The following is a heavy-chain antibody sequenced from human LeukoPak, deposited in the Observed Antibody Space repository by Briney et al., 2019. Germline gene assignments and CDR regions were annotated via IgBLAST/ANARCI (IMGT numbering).Heavy chain of an antibody. CDR2: TNPNSGGT. D-gene: IGHD2-2*01. Sequence: ASVKVSCTASGYTFTGYYMHWVRQAPGQGLEWMGRTNPNSGGTNYAQKFQGRVTMTRDTSISTAYMELSRLRSDDTAVYYCARSGDIVVVPGDFDYWGQGTLVTVSS. CDR1: GYTFTGYY. V-gene: IGHV1-2*06. J-gene: IGHJ4*02. CDR3: ARSGDIVVVPGDFDY.